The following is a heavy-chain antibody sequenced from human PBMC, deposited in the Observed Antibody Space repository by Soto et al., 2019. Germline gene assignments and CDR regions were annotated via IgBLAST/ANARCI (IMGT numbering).Heavy chain of an antibody. CDR3: ASLHPRS. V-gene: IGHV3-30*04. Sequence: VGSLRLSCAASGFTFSSYAMRWVRQAPGKGLEWFAVILYDGRYKYCAESVKCRFTSSRDNSKNTQYLQMNSLRAEDTAVYYCASLHPRSWGQGTMVVFSS. CDR2: ILYDGRYK. CDR1: GFTFSSYA. J-gene: IGHJ5*02.